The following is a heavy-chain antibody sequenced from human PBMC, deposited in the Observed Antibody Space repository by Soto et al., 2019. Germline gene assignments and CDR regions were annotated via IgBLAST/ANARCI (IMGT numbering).Heavy chain of an antibody. Sequence: SETLSLTCTVSGGSISNYYWSWIRQPPGKGLEWIGFISYSGGTNYNPSLKSRVTISVDTSKNQFSLKLSSVTAADTAVYYCARYTGTYYVYWGQGTLVTVSS. J-gene: IGHJ4*02. D-gene: IGHD1-26*01. V-gene: IGHV4-59*01. CDR3: ARYTGTYYVY. CDR1: GGSISNYY. CDR2: ISYSGGT.